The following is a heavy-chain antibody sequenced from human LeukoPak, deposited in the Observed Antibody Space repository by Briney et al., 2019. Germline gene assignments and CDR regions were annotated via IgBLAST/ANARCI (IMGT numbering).Heavy chain of an antibody. V-gene: IGHV1-24*01. D-gene: IGHD6-19*01. CDR1: GYTLTELS. J-gene: IGHJ1*01. CDR2: FDPEDGET. Sequence: ASVKVSCKVSGYTLTELSMHWVRQAPGKGLEWMGGFDPEDGETIHAQKFQGRVTMTEDTSTDTAYMELSSLRSEDTAVYYCTRGGPVAGTHKYFHHWGQGTLVTVSS. CDR3: TRGGPVAGTHKYFHH.